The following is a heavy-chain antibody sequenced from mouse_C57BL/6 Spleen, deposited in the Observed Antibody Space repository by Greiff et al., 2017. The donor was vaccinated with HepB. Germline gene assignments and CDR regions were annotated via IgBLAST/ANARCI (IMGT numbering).Heavy chain of an antibody. Sequence: QVQLQQPGAELVKPGASVKLSCKASGYTFTSYWMHWVKQRPGQGLEWIGMIHPNSGSTNYNEKFKSKATLTVDKPSSTAYMQLSSLTSEDSAVYYCARHYDYDAWYFDVWGTGTTVTVSS. CDR1: GYTFTSYW. CDR3: ARHYDYDAWYFDV. J-gene: IGHJ1*03. V-gene: IGHV1-64*01. CDR2: IHPNSGST. D-gene: IGHD2-4*01.